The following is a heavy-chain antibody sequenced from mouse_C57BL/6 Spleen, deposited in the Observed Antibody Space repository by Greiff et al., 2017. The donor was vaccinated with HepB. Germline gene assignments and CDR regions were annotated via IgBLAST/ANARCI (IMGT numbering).Heavy chain of an antibody. CDR3: ARRVYYRRSYAYFAV. CDR2: ISSGSSTI. V-gene: IGHV5-17*01. Sequence: EVMLVESGGGLVKPGGSLKLSCAASGFTFSDYGMHWVRQAPEKGLEWVAYISSGSSTIHYADTVKGRFTISRDNANNTLYLQMTSLRSEDTAMYYCARRVYYRRSYAYFAVWGTGTTLTVSS. CDR1: GFTFSDYG. D-gene: IGHD1-1*01. J-gene: IGHJ1*03.